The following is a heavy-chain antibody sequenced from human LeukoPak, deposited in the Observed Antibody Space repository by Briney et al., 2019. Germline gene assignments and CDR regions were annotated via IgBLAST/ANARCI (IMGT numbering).Heavy chain of an antibody. D-gene: IGHD6-19*01. V-gene: IGHV6-1*01. CDR1: GDSVSINSAA. CDR2: TYQRSKWYN. J-gene: IGHJ4*02. CDR3: ARSPSPYSSGWYFDY. Sequence: PSQTLSLTCAISGDSVSINSAAWNWIRQSPSRGLEWLGRTYQRSKWYNDYAVSVKSRITINPDISKNQFSLQLNSVTPEDTAVYYCARSPSPYSSGWYFDYWGLGTLVTVSS.